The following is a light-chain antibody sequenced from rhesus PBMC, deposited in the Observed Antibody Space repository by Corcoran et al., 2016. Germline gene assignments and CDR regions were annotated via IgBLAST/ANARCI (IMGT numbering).Light chain of an antibody. Sequence: DVVMTQSPLSLPITPGQPASISCRSSQSLVHSNGNTYLSWYQQKPGQPPRLLIYQVSNRYSGVPDRFSGSGAGTYFTLTISRVEADDVGVYYCGQGAHLPFTFGPGTKLDIK. CDR2: QVS. J-gene: IGKJ3*01. CDR1: QSLVHSNGNTY. V-gene: IGKV2-64*01. CDR3: GQGAHLPFT.